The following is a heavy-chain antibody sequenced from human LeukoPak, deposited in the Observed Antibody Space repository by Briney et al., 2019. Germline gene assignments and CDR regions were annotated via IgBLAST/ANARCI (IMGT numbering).Heavy chain of an antibody. CDR3: ARGFGGFSEYMDV. V-gene: IGHV4-59*01. Sequence: SETLSLTCTVSGGSISSYYWNWIRQPPGKGLEWLGYIYYSGSTKYNPSLGSRVTISVDTSKNQFSLKLNSVTAADTALYYCARGFGGFSEYMDVWGKGTTVTVSS. CDR2: IYYSGST. J-gene: IGHJ6*03. CDR1: GGSISSYY. D-gene: IGHD3-16*01.